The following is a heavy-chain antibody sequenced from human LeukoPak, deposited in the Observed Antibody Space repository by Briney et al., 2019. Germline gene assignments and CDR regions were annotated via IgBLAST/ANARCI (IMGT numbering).Heavy chain of an antibody. CDR2: IYYSGST. D-gene: IGHD6-13*01. CDR1: GGSISTYY. V-gene: IGHV4-59*01. J-gene: IGHJ6*02. Sequence: SETLSLTCTVSGGSISTYYWSWIRQPPGKGLEWIGYIYYSGSTNYNPSLKSRVTISADTSKNHFSLKLSSVTAADTAVYYCAREGQQLSSYYYYGMAVWGQGTTVTVSS. CDR3: AREGQQLSSYYYYGMAV.